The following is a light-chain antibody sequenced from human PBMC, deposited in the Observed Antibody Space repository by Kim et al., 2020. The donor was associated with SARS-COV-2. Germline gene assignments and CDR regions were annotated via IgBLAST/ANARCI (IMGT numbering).Light chain of an antibody. J-gene: IGLJ3*02. V-gene: IGLV1-44*01. CDR2: NDN. CDR3: GSWDDSLSGRV. CDR1: RSNVGNNP. Sequence: GQTVTISCSGRRSNVGNNPLTWFQQVPGTAPKLLMSNDNQRPSGVPDRFSASKSGTSASLAISGLQSEDEAVYYCGSWDDSLSGRVFGGGTQLTVL.